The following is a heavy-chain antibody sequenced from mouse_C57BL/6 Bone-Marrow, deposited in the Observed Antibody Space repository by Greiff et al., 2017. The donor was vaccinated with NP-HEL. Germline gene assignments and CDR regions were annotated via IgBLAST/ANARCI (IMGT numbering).Heavy chain of an antibody. CDR2: INYDGSST. Sequence: EVQLVESEGGLVQPGSSMKLSCTASGFTFSDYYMAWVRQVPEKGLEWVANINYDGSSTYYLDSLKSRFIISRDNAKNILYLQMSSLKSEDTATYYCARDYSSYPSYWYFDVWGTGTTVTVSS. CDR3: ARDYSSYPSYWYFDV. CDR1: GFTFSDYY. V-gene: IGHV5-16*01. J-gene: IGHJ1*03. D-gene: IGHD1-1*01.